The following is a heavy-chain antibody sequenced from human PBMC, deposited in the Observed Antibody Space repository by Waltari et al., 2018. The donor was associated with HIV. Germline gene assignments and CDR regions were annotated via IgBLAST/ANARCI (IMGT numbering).Heavy chain of an antibody. V-gene: IGHV4-31*03. D-gene: IGHD1-1*01. CDR1: GGSINSGGYY. J-gene: IGHJ2*01. CDR2: IYYSGST. CDR3: ARDKQGSWNYWYFDL. Sequence: QVQLQESGPGLVKPSQTLSLTCTVSGGSINSGGYYWSWIRQHPGKGLEWIGYIYYSGSTYYNPSLESRVSISLDASKKEFSLKLSSVTAADTAVYYCARDKQGSWNYWYFDLWGRGTLVTVSS.